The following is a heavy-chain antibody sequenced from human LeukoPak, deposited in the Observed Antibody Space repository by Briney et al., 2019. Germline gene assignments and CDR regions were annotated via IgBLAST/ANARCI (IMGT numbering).Heavy chain of an antibody. D-gene: IGHD3-10*01. J-gene: IGHJ5*02. CDR1: GGSISSGGYY. V-gene: IGHV4-30-2*02. CDR2: IYHSGST. Sequence: PSETLSLTCTVSGGSISSGGYYWSWIRQPPGKGLEWIGYIYHSGSTYYNPSLKSRVTISVDTSKNQFSLKLSSVTAADTAVYYCAGSTYYYGSGSYYTPPRYNWFDPWGQGTLVTVSS. CDR3: AGSTYYYGSGSYYTPPRYNWFDP.